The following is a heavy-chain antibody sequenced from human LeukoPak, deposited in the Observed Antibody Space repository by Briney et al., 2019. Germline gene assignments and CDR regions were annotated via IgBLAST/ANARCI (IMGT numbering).Heavy chain of an antibody. V-gene: IGHV3-33*01. CDR1: GFTFSSYG. CDR3: ARGPSKGYSSSWYLGH. J-gene: IGHJ4*02. CDR2: IWYDGSNK. Sequence: GRSLRLSCAASGFTFSSYGMHWVRQAPGKGLEWVAVIWYDGSNKYYADSVKGRFTISRDNSKNTLYLQMNSLRAEDTAVYSCARGPSKGYSSSWYLGHWGQGTLVTVSS. D-gene: IGHD6-13*01.